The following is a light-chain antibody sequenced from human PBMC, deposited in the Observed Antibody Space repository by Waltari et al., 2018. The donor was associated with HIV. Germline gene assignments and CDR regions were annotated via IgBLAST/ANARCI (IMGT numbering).Light chain of an antibody. J-gene: IGLJ1*01. CDR1: SSNIGSNT. Sequence: QSVLTQPPSASGTPGQRVSLSCSGSSSNIGSNTVNWYHQLPGTAPKLLSFLNNQRPSGVPDRFSGSKAGTSAALAISGRQSEDEADYYCAAWDDRLSGYVFGTGTKVTV. CDR2: LNN. V-gene: IGLV1-44*01. CDR3: AAWDDRLSGYV.